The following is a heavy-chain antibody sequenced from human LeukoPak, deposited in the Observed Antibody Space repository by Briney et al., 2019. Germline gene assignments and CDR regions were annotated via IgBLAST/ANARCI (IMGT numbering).Heavy chain of an antibody. V-gene: IGHV3-21*01. CDR2: ISSSSSYI. J-gene: IGHJ4*02. CDR1: GFTFSSYS. CDR3: ARDRASIRVRGVIQYYFDY. Sequence: GGSLRLSCAASGFTFSSYSMNWVRQAPGKGLEWVSSISSSSSYIYYADSVKGRFTISRDNAKNSLYLQMNSLRAEDTAVYYCARDRASIRVRGVIQYYFDYWGQGTLVTVSS. D-gene: IGHD3-10*01.